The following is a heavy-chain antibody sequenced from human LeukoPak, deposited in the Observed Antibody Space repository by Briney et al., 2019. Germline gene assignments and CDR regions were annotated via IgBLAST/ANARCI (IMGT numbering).Heavy chain of an antibody. J-gene: IGHJ5*02. D-gene: IGHD2-2*01. CDR3: ARVGPGYCSSTSCYHSWFDP. V-gene: IGHV1-18*04. Sequence: ASVKVSCKASGYTFTSYGISWVRQAPGQGLEWMGWISAYNGNTNYAQKFQGRVTMTTDTSTSTAYMELRSLRSDDTAVCYCARVGPGYCSSTSCYHSWFDPWGQGTLVTGSS. CDR1: GYTFTSYG. CDR2: ISAYNGNT.